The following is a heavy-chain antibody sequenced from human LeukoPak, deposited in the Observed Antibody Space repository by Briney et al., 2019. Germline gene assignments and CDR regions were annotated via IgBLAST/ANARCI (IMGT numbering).Heavy chain of an antibody. CDR2: IYYSGST. D-gene: IGHD7-27*01. CDR3: ARGGWGSTGDY. CDR1: GGSISSYY. Sequence: SSETLSLTCTVSGGSISSYYWSWIRQPPGKGLEWIGYIYYSGSTNYNPSLKSRVTISVDTSKNQFSLKLSSVTAADTAVYYCARGGWGSTGDYWGQGTLVTVSS. J-gene: IGHJ4*02. V-gene: IGHV4-59*12.